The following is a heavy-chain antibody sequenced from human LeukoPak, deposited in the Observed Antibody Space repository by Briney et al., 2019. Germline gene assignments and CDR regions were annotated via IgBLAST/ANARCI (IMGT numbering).Heavy chain of an antibody. CDR2: IIPIFGTA. Sequence: SVKVSCKASGGTFSSYAISWVRQAPGQGLEWMGGIIPIFGTANYAQKFQGRVTITADESTSTAYMELSSLRSEDTAVYYCASDLGRDGNNWDWSFDPWGQGTLVTVSS. CDR1: GGTFSSYA. J-gene: IGHJ5*02. D-gene: IGHD5-24*01. V-gene: IGHV1-69*01. CDR3: ASDLGRDGNNWDWSFDP.